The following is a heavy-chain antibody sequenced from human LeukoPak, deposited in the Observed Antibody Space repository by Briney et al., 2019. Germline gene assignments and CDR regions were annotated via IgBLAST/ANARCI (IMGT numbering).Heavy chain of an antibody. Sequence: PGGSLRLSCSASGFTFSNYAMHWVRQAPGKGLVYVSAISSDGGSTYYADSVRGRFTISRDNSKNTLYLQMNSLRAEDTAVYYCARDQSAPRVWGQGTLVTVSS. CDR3: ARDQSAPRV. J-gene: IGHJ4*02. V-gene: IGHV3-64*04. CDR2: ISSDGGST. CDR1: GFTFSNYA.